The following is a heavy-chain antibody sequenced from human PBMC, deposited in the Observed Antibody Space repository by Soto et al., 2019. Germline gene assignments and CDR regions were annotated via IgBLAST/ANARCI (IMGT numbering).Heavy chain of an antibody. Sequence: ASVKASCKASGYTFTSYAMHWVRQAPGQRLEWMGWINAGNGNTKYSQKFQGRVTITRDTSASTAYMELSSLRSEDTAVYYCARDPDYGDYGTSPADDYWGQGTLVTVSS. CDR2: INAGNGNT. CDR3: ARDPDYGDYGTSPADDY. CDR1: GYTFTSYA. V-gene: IGHV1-3*01. D-gene: IGHD4-17*01. J-gene: IGHJ4*02.